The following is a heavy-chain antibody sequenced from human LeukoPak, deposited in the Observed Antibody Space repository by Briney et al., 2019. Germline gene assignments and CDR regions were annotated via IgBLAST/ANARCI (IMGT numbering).Heavy chain of an antibody. Sequence: PSETLSLTCTVSGGSISSVGYCWTYIRQHPGKGLEWIGFICHSGSTYYNPSLKSRVITSVDTSKNQFSLKLSSVTAADTAVYYCAREYYYDSSGFRQIDYWGQGTLVTVSP. V-gene: IGHV4-31*03. CDR2: ICHSGST. CDR3: AREYYYDSSGFRQIDY. CDR1: GGSISSVGYC. J-gene: IGHJ4*02. D-gene: IGHD3-22*01.